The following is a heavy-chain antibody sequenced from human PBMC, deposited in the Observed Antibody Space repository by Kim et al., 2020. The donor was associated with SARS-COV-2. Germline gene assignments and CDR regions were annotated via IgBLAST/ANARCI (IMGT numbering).Heavy chain of an antibody. CDR3: ARGLKGGARQFDC. D-gene: IGHD1-26*01. CDR2: ISSGGGSI. CDR1: GFTFSSYE. Sequence: GGSLRLSCAASGFTFSSYEMNWVRQAPGKGLEWVSYISSGGGSINYADSVKGRFSISRDNAKNSLHLQMNSLTAEDTAVYYCARGLKGGARQFDCWGQGT. V-gene: IGHV3-48*03. J-gene: IGHJ4*02.